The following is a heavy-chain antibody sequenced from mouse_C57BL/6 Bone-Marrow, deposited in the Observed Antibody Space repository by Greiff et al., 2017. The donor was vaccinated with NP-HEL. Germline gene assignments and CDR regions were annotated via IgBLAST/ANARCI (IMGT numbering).Heavy chain of an antibody. CDR1: GFTFSDYY. V-gene: IGHV5-12*01. CDR2: ISNGGGST. J-gene: IGHJ4*01. D-gene: IGHD1-1*01. Sequence: EVQLVESGGGLVQPGGSLKLSCAASGFTFSDYYMYWVRQTPEKRLEWVAYISNGGGSTYYPDTVQGRFTISRDNAKNTLYLQMSRLKSEETAMYYGARHRGSSFYAMDYWGQGTSVTVSS. CDR3: ARHRGSSFYAMDY.